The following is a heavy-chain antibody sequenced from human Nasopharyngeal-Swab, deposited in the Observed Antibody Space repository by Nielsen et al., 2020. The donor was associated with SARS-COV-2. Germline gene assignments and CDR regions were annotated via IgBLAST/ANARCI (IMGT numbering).Heavy chain of an antibody. CDR1: GFPFGSYA. D-gene: IGHD3-10*01. J-gene: IGHJ4*02. CDR2: ISYDGSNI. Sequence: GESLKISCAASGFPFGSYAMHWVRQAPGKGLEWVALISYDGSNIYYGDSVKGRFTISSDNSKNTVYLQMNSLRAEDTAVYYCAKDLQWFGELLPDYFDYWGQGTLVTVSS. CDR3: AKDLQWFGELLPDYFDY. V-gene: IGHV3-30*18.